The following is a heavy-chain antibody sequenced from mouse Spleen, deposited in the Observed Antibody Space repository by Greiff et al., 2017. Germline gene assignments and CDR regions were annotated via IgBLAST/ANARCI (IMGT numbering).Heavy chain of an antibody. CDR2: IDPETGGT. CDR1: GYTFTDYE. CDR3: TRSIANWDPFAY. J-gene: IGHJ3*01. V-gene: IGHV1-15*01. D-gene: IGHD4-1*01. Sequence: QVQLQQSGAELVRPGASVTLSCKASGYTFTDYEMHWVKQTPVHGLEWIGAIDPETGGTAYNQKFKGKAILTADKSSSTAYMELRSLTSEDSAVYYCTRSIANWDPFAYWGQGTLVTVSA.